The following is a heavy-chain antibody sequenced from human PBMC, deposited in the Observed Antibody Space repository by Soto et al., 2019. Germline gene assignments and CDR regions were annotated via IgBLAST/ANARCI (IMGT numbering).Heavy chain of an antibody. Sequence: ASETLSLTCTVSGGSISSGDYYWSWIRQPPGKGLEWIGYIYYSGSTYYNPSLKSRVTISVDTSKNQFSLKLSSVTAADTAVYYCARARIGSRSSSPYYYGMDVWGQGTTVTVSS. CDR1: GGSISSGDYY. D-gene: IGHD6-6*01. V-gene: IGHV4-30-4*01. CDR2: IYYSGST. CDR3: ARARIGSRSSSPYYYGMDV. J-gene: IGHJ6*02.